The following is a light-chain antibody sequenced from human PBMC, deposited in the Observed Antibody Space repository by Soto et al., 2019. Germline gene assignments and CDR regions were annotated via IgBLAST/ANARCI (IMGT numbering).Light chain of an antibody. CDR3: QQYNSYWT. Sequence: DIQMTQSPSTLSASVGDRVTITCRASQSISNWLAWYQQKPGKAPKLLIYDASSLKSGVPSRFSGSGSGTEFTLTIRSLQPDDFATYYCQQYNSYWTLGQGTKVDIK. J-gene: IGKJ1*01. CDR1: QSISNW. CDR2: DAS. V-gene: IGKV1-5*01.